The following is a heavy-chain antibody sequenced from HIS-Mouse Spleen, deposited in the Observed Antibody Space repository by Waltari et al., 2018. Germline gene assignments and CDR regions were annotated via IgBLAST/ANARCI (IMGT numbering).Heavy chain of an antibody. CDR2: ISYDGSNK. CDR3: ATLSWGYEYNSFDY. V-gene: IGHV3-30*03. D-gene: IGHD6-13*01. Sequence: QVQLVESGGGVVQPGRCLRLFRAASGHSLSSCGRHWVRQAPGKGLEWVAVISYDGSNKYYADSVKRRFTISRDNSKNTLYLQMNSLRAEDTAVYYCATLSWGYEYNSFDYWGQGTLVTVSS. J-gene: IGHJ4*02. CDR1: GHSLSSCG.